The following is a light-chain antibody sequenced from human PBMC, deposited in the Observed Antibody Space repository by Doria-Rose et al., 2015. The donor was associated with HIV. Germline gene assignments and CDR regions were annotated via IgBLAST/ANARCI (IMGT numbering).Light chain of an antibody. CDR3: HQYGTSWT. Sequence: EIVLTQSPGTLSLSPGERATLSCRASQSSSSTYLAWYQQKPGQAPSLVIYDGSTMSTGIPDRFSASGSGTDFTLTINRLEPEDFALYYCHQYGTSWTFGQGTKVEI. CDR2: DGS. J-gene: IGKJ1*01. CDR1: QSSSSTY. V-gene: IGKV3-20*01.